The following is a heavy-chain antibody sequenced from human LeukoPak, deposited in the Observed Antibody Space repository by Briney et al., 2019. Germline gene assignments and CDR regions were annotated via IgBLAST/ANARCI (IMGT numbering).Heavy chain of an antibody. CDR3: AKDIGGTSFSNWFDP. D-gene: IGHD2-15*01. J-gene: IGHJ5*02. V-gene: IGHV3-33*06. CDR2: ISYDGSDK. Sequence: GGSLRLSCAASGFTFRNYAMHWVRQAPGKGLEWVAVISYDGSDKYYVDSVKGRFTTSRDNSRNTLYLQMNSPSADDTAVYYCAKDIGGTSFSNWFDPWGQGTLVTVSS. CDR1: GFTFRNYA.